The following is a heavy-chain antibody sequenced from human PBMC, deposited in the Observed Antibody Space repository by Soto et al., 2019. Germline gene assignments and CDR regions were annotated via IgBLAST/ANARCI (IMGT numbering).Heavy chain of an antibody. D-gene: IGHD6-19*01. CDR2: LSYEGSEE. CDR3: ALTRRSSLLEVAGPGFEY. Sequence: PGGSLRLSCAASGFNFGVFGMHWVRQAPGKGLEWLSVLSYEGSEEYYADSVRGRFTISRDNSKNTLFLQMDSLRVDDTGVYYCALTRRSSLLEVAGPGFEYWGQGTLVTV. J-gene: IGHJ4*02. CDR1: GFNFGVFG. V-gene: IGHV3-30*03.